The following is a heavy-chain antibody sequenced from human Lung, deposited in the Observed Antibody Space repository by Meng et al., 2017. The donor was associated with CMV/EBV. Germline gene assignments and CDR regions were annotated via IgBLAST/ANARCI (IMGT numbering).Heavy chain of an antibody. CDR3: AREQYWSNTNCFNWFDS. V-gene: IGHV1-69*04. CDR2: IIPVRGIT. CDR1: GDCGSES. D-gene: IGHD2-2*01. J-gene: IGHJ5*01. Sequence: GDCGSESVSRGRQGHGQGLEWRGRIIPVRGITNCGQKYQGRVTITADRSTSTFYMELSSLRSEDTAMYYCAREQYWSNTNCFNWFDSWAQGTLVTVSS.